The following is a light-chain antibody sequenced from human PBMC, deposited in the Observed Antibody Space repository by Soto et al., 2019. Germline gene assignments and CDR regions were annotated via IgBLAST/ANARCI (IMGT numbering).Light chain of an antibody. V-gene: IGKV3-15*01. J-gene: IGKJ5*01. CDR1: QSVNTN. CDR3: QQYGSSLIT. Sequence: EIVMTQSPSTLSVSPGERVTLSCRASQSVNTNLAWYQHKAGQAPRLLIYGASTRATGVPARFTGSGSGTDFTLTISRLEPEDFAVYYCQQYGSSLITFGQGTRLEIK. CDR2: GAS.